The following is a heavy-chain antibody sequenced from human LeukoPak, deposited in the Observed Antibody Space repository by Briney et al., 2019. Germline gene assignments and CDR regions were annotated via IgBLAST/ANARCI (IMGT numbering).Heavy chain of an antibody. V-gene: IGHV3-23*01. Sequence: GGSLRLSCAASGFTFSSYAMSWVRQAPGKGLEWVSAISGSGGSTYYADSVKGRFTISRDNSMNTLYLQMNSLRAEDTAVYYCAKVFTVYRLSASDYWGQGTLVTASS. CDR1: GFTFSSYA. J-gene: IGHJ4*02. D-gene: IGHD3-3*01. CDR2: ISGSGGST. CDR3: AKVFTVYRLSASDY.